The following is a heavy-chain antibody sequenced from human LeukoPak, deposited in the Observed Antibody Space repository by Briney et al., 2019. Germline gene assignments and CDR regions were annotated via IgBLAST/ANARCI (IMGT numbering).Heavy chain of an antibody. CDR1: GFTFSSYW. CDR3: ARSAAGRAFDI. D-gene: IGHD6-13*01. Sequence: GGSLRLSCAASGFTFSSYWMHWVRQAPGKGLVWVSRINTDGSITNYAGSVKGRFTISRDNAKNTLYLQMNSLRAEDTAVYYCARSAAGRAFDIWGQGTMVTVSS. V-gene: IGHV3-74*01. J-gene: IGHJ3*02. CDR2: INTDGSIT.